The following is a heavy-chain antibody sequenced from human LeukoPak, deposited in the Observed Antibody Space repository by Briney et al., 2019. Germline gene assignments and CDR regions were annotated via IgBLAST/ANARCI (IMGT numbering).Heavy chain of an antibody. J-gene: IGHJ3*02. CDR3: ARPHYDILTGYIYAFDI. CDR1: GGSFCGYY. D-gene: IGHD3-9*01. V-gene: IGHV4-34*01. CDR2: INHSGST. Sequence: PSETLSLTCAVYGGSFCGYYWSWIRQPPGKGLEWIGEINHSGSTNYNPSLKSRVTISVDTSKNQFSLKLSSVTAADTAVYYCARPHYDILTGYIYAFDIWGQGTMVTVSS.